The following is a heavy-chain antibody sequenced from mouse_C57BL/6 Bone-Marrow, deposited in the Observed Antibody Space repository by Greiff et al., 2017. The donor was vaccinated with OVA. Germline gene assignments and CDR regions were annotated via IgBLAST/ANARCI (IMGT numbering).Heavy chain of an antibody. Sequence: EVNLVESGGGLVQSGRSLRLSCAPSGFTFSDFYMEWVRQAPGKGLEWIAASRNKANDYTTEYSASVKGRFIVSRDTSQSILYLQMNALRAEDTAIYYCARDDLGVRNWDFDVWGTGTTVTVSS. D-gene: IGHD2-14*01. CDR2: SRNKANDYTT. CDR3: ARDDLGVRNWDFDV. CDR1: GFTFSDFY. V-gene: IGHV7-1*01. J-gene: IGHJ1*03.